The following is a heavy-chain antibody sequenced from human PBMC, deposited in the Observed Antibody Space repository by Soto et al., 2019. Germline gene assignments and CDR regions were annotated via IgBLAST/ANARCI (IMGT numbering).Heavy chain of an antibody. Sequence: QVQLQESGPGLVKPSQTLSLTCTVSGGSISSGGYYWSWIRQHTGKGLEWIGYIYYSGSTYYNKLLKSTITISVDTYKNQCSLKLISVTAADTAVYYCLRTSNGNRYSYARRVDYWGQGTLVTVSS. D-gene: IGHD5-18*01. V-gene: IGHV4-31*01. CDR2: IYYSGST. J-gene: IGHJ4*02. CDR1: GGSISSGGYY. CDR3: LRTSNGNRYSYARRVDY.